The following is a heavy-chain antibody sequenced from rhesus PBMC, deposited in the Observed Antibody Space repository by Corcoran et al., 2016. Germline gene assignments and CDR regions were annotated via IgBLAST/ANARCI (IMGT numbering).Heavy chain of an antibody. Sequence: QVQLVQSGAEVKKPGSSVKVSCKASGYTFTDYYMHWVRQAPRQGLEWMGWINPYNGNTKYAKKFQGRVTMTRDTSTSTAYMELSSLRSEDTAVYYCAREGVYTVTMFDYWGQGVLVTVSS. J-gene: IGHJ4*01. CDR2: INPYNGNT. CDR1: GYTFTDYY. V-gene: IGHV1S2*01. D-gene: IGHD4-23*01. CDR3: AREGVYTVTMFDY.